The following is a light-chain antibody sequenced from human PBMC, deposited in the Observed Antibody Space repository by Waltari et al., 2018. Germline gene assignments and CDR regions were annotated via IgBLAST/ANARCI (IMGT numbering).Light chain of an antibody. CDR1: NSDIGTYIY. Sequence: QSALTQPASVSGSPGRSITISCTGTNSDIGTYIYVTWYQQPPAKAPKLIIYDVNKQPSGVSTRFSGSKAGNTASLTISGLQAEDEADYYCSSYKVNTTWVFGGGTYVTVL. J-gene: IGLJ3*02. CDR2: DVN. CDR3: SSYKVNTTWV. V-gene: IGLV2-14*03.